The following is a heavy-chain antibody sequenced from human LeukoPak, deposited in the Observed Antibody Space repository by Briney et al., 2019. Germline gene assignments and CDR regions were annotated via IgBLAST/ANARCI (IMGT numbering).Heavy chain of an antibody. V-gene: IGHV3-66*01. CDR1: GFXVSSNY. Sequence: PGGSLRLSCAASGFXVSSNYMSWVRQAPGKGLEWVSVIYSGGSTYYADSVKGRFTISRDNSKNTLYLQMNSLRAEDTAVYYCAREVYSSGWSSFDYWGQGTLVTVSS. CDR3: AREVYSSGWSSFDY. CDR2: IYSGGST. D-gene: IGHD6-19*01. J-gene: IGHJ4*02.